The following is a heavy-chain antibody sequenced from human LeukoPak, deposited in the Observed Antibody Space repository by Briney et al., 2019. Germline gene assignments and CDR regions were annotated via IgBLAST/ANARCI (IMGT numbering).Heavy chain of an antibody. CDR3: GKTSVGYSSGQKPAWPVDY. V-gene: IGHV3-23*01. CDR2: IFGSGGSP. J-gene: IGHJ4*02. Sequence: PGGSLRLSCEASGFTFGSHAMYWVRQARGKGLEWVAGIFGSGGSPHYADPAKGRFTISRDNSRNTVYLQINSLRAEDTAVYYCGKTSVGYSSGQKPAWPVDYWGQGTLVTVSS. CDR1: GFTFGSHA. D-gene: IGHD5-18*01.